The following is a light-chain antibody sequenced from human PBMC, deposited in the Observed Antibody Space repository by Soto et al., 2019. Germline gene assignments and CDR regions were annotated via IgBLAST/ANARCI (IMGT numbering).Light chain of an antibody. V-gene: IGLV2-14*01. CDR3: SSYTSSSTLV. CDR2: EVS. J-gene: IGLJ1*01. CDR1: SSDVGGYNY. Sequence: QSVLTRPASVSGSPGQSSTISCTGTSSDVGGYNYVSWYQQHPGKAPKLMIYEVSNRPSGVSNRFSGSKSGNTASLTISGLQAEDEADYYCSSYTSSSTLVFGTGTKVTVL.